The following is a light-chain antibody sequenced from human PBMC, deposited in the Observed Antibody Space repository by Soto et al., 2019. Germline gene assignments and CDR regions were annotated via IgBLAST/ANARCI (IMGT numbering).Light chain of an antibody. CDR2: AAS. J-gene: IGKJ1*01. Sequence: IQMTQYPSSMSASVGDRVTITCRASQSISSYLNWYQQKPGEAPKLLIYAASRLQSGVPSRFRGSGSGTEFTLTISSLQPEDFATYYCQQSYITPRDFGQGTKVEIK. CDR1: QSISSY. V-gene: IGKV1-39*01. CDR3: QQSYITPRD.